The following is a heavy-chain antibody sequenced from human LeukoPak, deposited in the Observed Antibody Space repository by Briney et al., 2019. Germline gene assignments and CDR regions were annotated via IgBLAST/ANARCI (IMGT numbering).Heavy chain of an antibody. CDR1: GGSFSGYY. Sequence: SETLSLTCAVYGGSFSGYYWSWIRQPPGKGLEWIGEINHSGSTNYNPSLKSRVTISVDTSENQLSLKLRSVTAADTAVYYCARVSDCSGGSCYFDYWGQGTLVTVSS. V-gene: IGHV4-34*01. CDR3: ARVSDCSGGSCYFDY. D-gene: IGHD2-15*01. J-gene: IGHJ4*02. CDR2: INHSGST.